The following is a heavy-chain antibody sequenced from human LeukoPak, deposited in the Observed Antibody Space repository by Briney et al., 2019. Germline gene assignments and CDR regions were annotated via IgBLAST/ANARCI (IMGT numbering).Heavy chain of an antibody. CDR3: ASLGGITVTGPYDFDY. V-gene: IGHV3-74*01. Sequence: GGSLRLSCAASGFTFSGNWMNWVRQAPGKGLVWVSRINGDGSSTSYADSVKGRFTISRDNARNTLYLQMNSLRAEETAVYYCASLGGITVTGPYDFDYWGQGTVVTVSS. CDR2: INGDGSST. CDR1: GFTFSGNW. J-gene: IGHJ4*02. D-gene: IGHD1-20*01.